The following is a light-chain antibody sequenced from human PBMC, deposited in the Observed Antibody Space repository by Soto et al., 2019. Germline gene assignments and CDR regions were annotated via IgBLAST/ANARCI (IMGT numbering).Light chain of an antibody. CDR2: DVS. CDR1: SSDVGGYNY. V-gene: IGLV2-14*03. CDR3: SSYTSGSTRVV. J-gene: IGLJ2*01. Sequence: QSVLTQPASVSGSPGQSITISCTGTSSDVGGYNYVSWYQQHPGKAPTIMIYDVSKRPSGISNRFSGSKSGNTASLTISGLQIEDEADYYCSSYTSGSTRVVFGGGTKLTVL.